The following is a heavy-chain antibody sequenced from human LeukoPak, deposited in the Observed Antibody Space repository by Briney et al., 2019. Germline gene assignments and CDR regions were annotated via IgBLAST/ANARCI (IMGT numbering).Heavy chain of an antibody. Sequence: GASVKVSCKASGYTFTSYYMHWVRQAPGQGLEWMGIINPSGGGTSYAQKFQGRVTMTRDMSTSTVYMELSSLRSDDTAVYYCAREGLRSFKGPRDYYMDVWGKGTTVTVSS. CDR3: AREGLRSFKGPRDYYMDV. V-gene: IGHV1-46*01. CDR1: GYTFTSYY. D-gene: IGHD4-17*01. J-gene: IGHJ6*03. CDR2: INPSGGGT.